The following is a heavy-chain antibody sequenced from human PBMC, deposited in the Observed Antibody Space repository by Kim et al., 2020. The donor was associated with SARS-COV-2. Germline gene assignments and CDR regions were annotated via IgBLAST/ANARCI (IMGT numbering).Heavy chain of an antibody. J-gene: IGHJ4*02. V-gene: IGHV4-39*07. CDR2: IYYSGST. CDR1: GGSISSSSYY. CDR3: AREGSADTAVH. Sequence: SETLSLTCTVSGGSISSSSYYWGWIRQPPGKGLEWIGSIYYSGSTYYNPSLKSRVTISVDTSKNQFSLKLSSVTAADTAVYYCAREGSADTAVHWGQGTLVTVSS. D-gene: IGHD5-18*01.